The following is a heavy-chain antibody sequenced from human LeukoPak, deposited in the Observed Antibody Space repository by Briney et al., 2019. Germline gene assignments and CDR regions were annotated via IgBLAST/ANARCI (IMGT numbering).Heavy chain of an antibody. J-gene: IGHJ4*02. V-gene: IGHV3-48*04. D-gene: IGHD2-15*01. CDR1: GFTFSSYS. Sequence: GGSLRLSCAASGFTFSSYSLNWVRQAPGKGLEWVSFISSSSITIHYADSVKGRFTISRDNAEKSLYLQMNSLRAEDTAVYYCARDRGGSYSAIDYWGQGTLVTVSS. CDR3: ARDRGGSYSAIDY. CDR2: ISSSSITI.